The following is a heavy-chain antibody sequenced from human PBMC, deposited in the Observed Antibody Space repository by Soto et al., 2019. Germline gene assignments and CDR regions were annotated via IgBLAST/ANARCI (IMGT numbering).Heavy chain of an antibody. Sequence: QVQLVQSGAEVKKPGASVKVSCKASGYTFTSYDINWVRQATGQGLEWMGWMNPNSGNTGYAQKFQGRVTMTRNTSISTANMELSSLRSEDTAVYYCARGFRERAMVYANYWGQGTLVTVSS. CDR1: GYTFTSYD. CDR2: MNPNSGNT. D-gene: IGHD2-8*01. J-gene: IGHJ4*02. V-gene: IGHV1-8*01. CDR3: ARGFRERAMVYANY.